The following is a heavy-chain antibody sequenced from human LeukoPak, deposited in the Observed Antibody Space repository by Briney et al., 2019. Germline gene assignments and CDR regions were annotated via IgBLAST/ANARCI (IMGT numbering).Heavy chain of an antibody. CDR2: ISAYNGNT. CDR1: GYTFTSYG. J-gene: IGHJ6*02. V-gene: IGHV1-18*01. Sequence: GASVKVSCKASGYTFTSYGISWVRQAPGQGPEWMGWISAYNGNTNYAQKLQGRVTMTTDTSTSTAYMELRSLRSDDTAVYYCARVADYDFWSGYFTYYYGMDVWGQGTTVTVSS. CDR3: ARVADYDFWSGYFTYYYGMDV. D-gene: IGHD3-3*01.